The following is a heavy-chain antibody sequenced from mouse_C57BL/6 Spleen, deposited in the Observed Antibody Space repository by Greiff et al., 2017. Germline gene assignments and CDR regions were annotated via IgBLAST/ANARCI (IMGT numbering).Heavy chain of an antibody. D-gene: IGHD1-1*01. V-gene: IGHV1-55*01. CDR3: ARYYYGSSLYAMDY. Sequence: QVQLQQSGAELMKPGASVKMSCKASGYTFTSYWITWVKQRPGQGLEWIGDIYPGSGSTNYNEKFKSKATLTVDTSSSTAYMQLSSLTSEDSAVYYCARYYYGSSLYAMDYWGQGTSVTVSS. CDR1: GYTFTSYW. J-gene: IGHJ4*01. CDR2: IYPGSGST.